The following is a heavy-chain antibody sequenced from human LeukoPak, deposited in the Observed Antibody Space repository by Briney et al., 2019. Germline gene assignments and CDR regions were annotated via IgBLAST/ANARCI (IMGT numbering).Heavy chain of an antibody. J-gene: IGHJ4*02. V-gene: IGHV4-59*08. CDR3: ARQGRWLPHFFDY. Sequence: PSETLSLTCAVSGGSISSYYWSWIRQPPGKGLGWIGYIYYSGSTNYNPSLKSRVTISVDTSKNQFSLKLSSVTAADTAVYYCARQGRWLPHFFDYWGQGTLVTVSS. CDR1: GGSISSYY. CDR2: IYYSGST. D-gene: IGHD5-24*01.